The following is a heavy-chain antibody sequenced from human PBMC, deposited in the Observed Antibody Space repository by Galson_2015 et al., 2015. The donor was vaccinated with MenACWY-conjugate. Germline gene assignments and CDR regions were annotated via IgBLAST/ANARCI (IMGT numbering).Heavy chain of an antibody. D-gene: IGHD2/OR15-2a*01. CDR2: IKSKTHSGTP. CDR3: TTDYFGQYFFYS. CDR1: GFTFSNAW. Sequence: SLRLSCAASGFTFSNAWMTWVRQAPGKGLEWVGRIKSKTHSGTPDYAAPVNGRFTISRDDSRNTVYLEMNGLKAEDTGLYYCTTDYFGQYFFYSWGQGTPVTVSS. J-gene: IGHJ4*02. V-gene: IGHV3-15*01.